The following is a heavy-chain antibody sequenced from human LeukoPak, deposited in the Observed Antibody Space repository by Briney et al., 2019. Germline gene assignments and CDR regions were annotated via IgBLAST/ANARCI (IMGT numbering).Heavy chain of an antibody. Sequence: PSETLSLTCTVSGGSISSYYWSWIRQPAGKGLEWIGRIYTSGSTNYNPSLKSRVTMSVDTSKNQFSLKLSPVTAADTAVYYCARAYSGGELLDAFDIWGQGTMVTVSS. V-gene: IGHV4-4*07. CDR3: ARAYSGGELLDAFDI. CDR1: GGSISSYY. D-gene: IGHD1-26*01. J-gene: IGHJ3*02. CDR2: IYTSGST.